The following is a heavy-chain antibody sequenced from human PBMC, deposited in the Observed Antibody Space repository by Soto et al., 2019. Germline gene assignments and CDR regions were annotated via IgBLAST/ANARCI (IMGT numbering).Heavy chain of an antibody. CDR1: GGSISSYH. Sequence: SETLSLTCTVSGGSISSYHWSWIRQPPGKGLEWIGYIYYSGSTNYNPSLKSRVTISVDTSKNQFSLKLSSVTAADTAVYYCASTAYSSSWDGDAFDIWGQGKMVTVSS. D-gene: IGHD6-13*01. J-gene: IGHJ3*02. CDR2: IYYSGST. V-gene: IGHV4-59*01. CDR3: ASTAYSSSWDGDAFDI.